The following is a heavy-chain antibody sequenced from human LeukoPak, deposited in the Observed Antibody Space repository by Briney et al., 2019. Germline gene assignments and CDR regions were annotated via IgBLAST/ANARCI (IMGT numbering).Heavy chain of an antibody. CDR3: VKPSFAYYYYGMDV. CDR2: ISYDGSNK. Sequence: PGGSLRLSCAASGFTFSSYGMHWVRQAPGKGLEWVAVISYDGSNKYYADSVKGRFTISRDNSKNTLYLQMNSLRAEDTAVYYCVKPSFAYYYYGMDVWGQGTTVTVSS. CDR1: GFTFSSYG. D-gene: IGHD3-3*01. J-gene: IGHJ6*02. V-gene: IGHV3-30*18.